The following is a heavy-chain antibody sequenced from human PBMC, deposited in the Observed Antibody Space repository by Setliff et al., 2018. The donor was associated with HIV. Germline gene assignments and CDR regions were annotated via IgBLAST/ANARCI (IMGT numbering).Heavy chain of an antibody. CDR2: IYYSGST. CDR3: ARQVGNKVLFDS. V-gene: IGHV4-59*01. Sequence: LRETLSLTCTVSGDSISSYYWSWIRQPPEKGLEWIGYIYYSGSTNYNPSLKSRVTISVDTSKNQFSLKLSSVTAADTAVYYCARQVGNKVLFDSWGQGTLVTVSS. CDR1: GDSISSYY. J-gene: IGHJ4*02. D-gene: IGHD7-27*01.